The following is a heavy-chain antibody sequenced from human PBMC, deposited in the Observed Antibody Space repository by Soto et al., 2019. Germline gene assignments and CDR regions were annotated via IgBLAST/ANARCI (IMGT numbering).Heavy chain of an antibody. CDR3: AKDGIAAAGTGYSSGWYVDY. V-gene: IGHV3-23*01. D-gene: IGHD6-13*01. CDR2: ISGSGGST. CDR1: GFTFSSYA. J-gene: IGHJ4*02. Sequence: XESLRLSCAASGFTFSSYAMSGVRQAPGKGLEWVSAISGSGGSTYYADSVKGRFTISRDNSKNTLYLQMNSLRAEDTAVYYCAKDGIAAAGTGYSSGWYVDYWGQGTLVTVSS.